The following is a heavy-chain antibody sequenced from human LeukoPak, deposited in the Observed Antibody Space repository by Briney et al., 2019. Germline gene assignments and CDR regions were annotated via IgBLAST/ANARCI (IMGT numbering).Heavy chain of an antibody. V-gene: IGHV1-24*01. Sequence: ASVKVSCKVSGYTLTELSMHWVRQAPGKGLEWMGGFDPEDGETIYAQKFQGRVTMTTDTSTSTAYMELRSLRSDDTAVYYCAREEGNWGDAFDIWGQGTMVTVSS. J-gene: IGHJ3*02. CDR2: FDPEDGET. CDR1: GYTLTELS. CDR3: AREEGNWGDAFDI. D-gene: IGHD7-27*01.